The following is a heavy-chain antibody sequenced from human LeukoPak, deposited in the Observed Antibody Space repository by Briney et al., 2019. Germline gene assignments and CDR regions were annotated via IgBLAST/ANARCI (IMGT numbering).Heavy chain of an antibody. CDR3: ARVGYSSSWRDWFDP. D-gene: IGHD6-13*01. J-gene: IGHJ5*02. CDR1: GYTFTSYG. V-gene: IGHV1-18*01. Sequence: ASVKVSCKASGYTFTSYGISWVRQAPGQGLEWMGWISAYNGNTNYAQKLQGRVTMTTDTSTSPAYMELRSLRSDDTAVYYCARVGYSSSWRDWFDPWGQGTLVTVSS. CDR2: ISAYNGNT.